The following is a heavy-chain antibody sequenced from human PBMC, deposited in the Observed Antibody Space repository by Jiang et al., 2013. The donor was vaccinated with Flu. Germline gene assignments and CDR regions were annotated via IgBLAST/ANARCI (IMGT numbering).Heavy chain of an antibody. CDR3: ARGYTWSFDY. Sequence: QTLSLTCAISGDSVSSNSVVWHWIRQSPSRGLEWLGRTYYRSKWFNDYAVSVKTRITVDTDTSKNQFSLHLNSVTPEDTAVYYCARGYTWSFDYWGQGTLVTVSS. V-gene: IGHV6-1*01. D-gene: IGHD1-20*01. J-gene: IGHJ4*02. CDR1: GDSVSSNSVV. CDR2: TYYRSKWFN.